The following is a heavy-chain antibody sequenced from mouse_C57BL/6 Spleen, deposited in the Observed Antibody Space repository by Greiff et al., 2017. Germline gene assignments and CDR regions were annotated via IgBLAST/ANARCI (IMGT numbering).Heavy chain of an antibody. CDR2: INPNNGGT. J-gene: IGHJ2*01. Sequence: EVQLQQSGPELVKPGASVKISCKASGYTFTDYYMNWVKQSHGKSLEWIGDINPNNGGTSYNQKFKGKATLTVDKSSSTAYMELRSLTSEDSAVYYCARFGVLRRWGQGTTLTVSS. CDR1: GYTFTDYY. CDR3: ARFGVLRR. V-gene: IGHV1-26*01. D-gene: IGHD1-1*01.